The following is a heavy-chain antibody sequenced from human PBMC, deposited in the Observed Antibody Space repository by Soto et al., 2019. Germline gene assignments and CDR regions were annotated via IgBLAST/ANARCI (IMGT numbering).Heavy chain of an antibody. CDR2: ISYDGSNK. J-gene: IGHJ4*02. Sequence: GGSLRLSCAASGFTFSSYAMHWVRQAPGKGLEWVAVISYDGSNKYYADSVKGRFTISRDNSKNTLYLQMNSLRAEDTAVYYCARDVVWFGELWTGYFDYWGQGTLVTVSS. CDR3: ARDVVWFGELWTGYFDY. V-gene: IGHV3-30-3*01. CDR1: GFTFSSYA. D-gene: IGHD3-10*01.